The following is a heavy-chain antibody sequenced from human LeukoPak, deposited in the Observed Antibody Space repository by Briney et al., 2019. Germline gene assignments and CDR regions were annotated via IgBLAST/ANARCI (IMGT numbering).Heavy chain of an antibody. Sequence: GASVKVSCKASGYTFTGYYMHWVRQAPGQGLEWMGWINPNSGGTNYAQKFQGRVTMTRDTSISTAYMELSRLRSDGTAVYYCAREAGGTSYFDYWGQGTLVTVSS. D-gene: IGHD3-16*01. J-gene: IGHJ4*02. V-gene: IGHV1-2*02. CDR3: AREAGGTSYFDY. CDR1: GYTFTGYY. CDR2: INPNSGGT.